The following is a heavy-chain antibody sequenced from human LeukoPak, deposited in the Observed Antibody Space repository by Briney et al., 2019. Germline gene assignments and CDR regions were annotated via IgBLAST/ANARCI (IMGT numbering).Heavy chain of an antibody. CDR2: IYHSGST. CDR1: GGSISSGGYY. CDR3: ARELNRWLHRSSFDP. J-gene: IGHJ5*02. D-gene: IGHD5-24*01. Sequence: PSQTLSLTCTVSGGSISSGGYYWSWIRQPPGKGLEWIGYIYHSGSTYYNPSLKSRVTISVDTSKNQFSLKLISVTAADTAVYYCARELNRWLHRSSFDPWGQGTLVTVSS. V-gene: IGHV4-30-2*01.